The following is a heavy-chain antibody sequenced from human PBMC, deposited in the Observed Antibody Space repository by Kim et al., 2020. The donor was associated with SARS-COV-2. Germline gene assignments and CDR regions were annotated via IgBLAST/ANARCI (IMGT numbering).Heavy chain of an antibody. D-gene: IGHD6-13*01. CDR3: ARGGKSWTAGWFDP. V-gene: IGHV1-2*02. CDR2: INPNSGGT. J-gene: IGHJ5*02. Sequence: ASVKLSCKASGYTFTGYYMHWVRQAPGQGLEWMGWINPNSGGTNYAQKFQGRVTMTRDTSISTAYMELSRLRSDDTAVYYCARGGKSWTAGWFDPWGQGTLVTVSS. CDR1: GYTFTGYY.